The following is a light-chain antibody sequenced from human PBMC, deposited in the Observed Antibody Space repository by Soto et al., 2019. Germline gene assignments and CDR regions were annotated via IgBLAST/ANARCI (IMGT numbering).Light chain of an antibody. CDR2: RNN. V-gene: IGLV1-47*01. CDR3: VPWDDTLDAQV. CDR1: RSNIGRNF. Sequence: QSALTQSPSASGTPGQRVTISCSGSRSNIGRNFAYWYQHVPGTAPRLLIQRNNERPSGVPDRFSGSKSGTSVSLAISGLRSDDEATYYCVPWDDTLDAQVFGGGTQLTVL. J-gene: IGLJ7*01.